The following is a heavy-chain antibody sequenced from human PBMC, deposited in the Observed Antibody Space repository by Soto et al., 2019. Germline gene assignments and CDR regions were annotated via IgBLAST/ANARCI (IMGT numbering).Heavy chain of an antibody. CDR1: GFTFSTYW. J-gene: IGHJ4*02. CDR2: IYPGDSDV. V-gene: IGHV5-51*01. D-gene: IGHD5-12*01. CDR3: ARQSYPGSGGYDSVFDT. Sequence: EVQLVQSGPEMKKPGESLKISCQGSGFTFSTYWVGWVRQRPGKGLDWMGNIYPGDSDVKYSPSFQGQVTISVDKSIDTTYLQWSSLNASDTDVYYCARQSYPGSGGYDSVFDTWGQGTLVTVSS.